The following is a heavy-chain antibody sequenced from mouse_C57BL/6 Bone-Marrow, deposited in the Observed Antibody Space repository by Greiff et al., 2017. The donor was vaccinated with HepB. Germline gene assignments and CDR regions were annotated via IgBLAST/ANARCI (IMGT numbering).Heavy chain of an antibody. CDR1: GFSLTSYG. CDR3: ASEVYGNYSYYYAMDY. J-gene: IGHJ4*01. D-gene: IGHD2-1*01. CDR2: IWSGGST. Sequence: VQLQQSGPGLVQPSQSLSITCTVSGFSLTSYGVHWVRQSPGKGLEWLGVIWSGGSTDYNAAFISRLSISKDNSKSQVFFKMNSLQADDTAIYYCASEVYGNYSYYYAMDYWGQGTSVTVSS. V-gene: IGHV2-2*01.